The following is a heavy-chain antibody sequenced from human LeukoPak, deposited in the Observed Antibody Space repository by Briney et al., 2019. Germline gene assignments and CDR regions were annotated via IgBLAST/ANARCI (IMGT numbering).Heavy chain of an antibody. CDR3: ARDLTAAAGTFYFDY. V-gene: IGHV1-69*05. J-gene: IGHJ4*02. CDR2: IIPIFGTA. Sequence: SVKVSCKASGDTFSSYAISWVRHAPGQGLEWMGRIIPIFGTANYAQKSQGRVTITTDESTSTAHMQLSSLRSEDTAVYYCARDLTAAAGTFYFDYWGQGTLVTVSS. D-gene: IGHD6-13*01. CDR1: GDTFSSYA.